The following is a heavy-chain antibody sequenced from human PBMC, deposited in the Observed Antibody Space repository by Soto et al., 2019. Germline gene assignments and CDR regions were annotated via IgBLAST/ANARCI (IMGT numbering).Heavy chain of an antibody. V-gene: IGHV4-31*03. J-gene: IGHJ4*02. CDR3: ARVRSFGEYYFDY. CDR2: IYYSGST. CDR1: GGSISSGGYY. Sequence: SETLSLTCTVSGGSISSGGYYWSWIRQHPGKGLEWIGYIYYSGSTYYNPSLKSRVTISVDTSKNQFSLKLSSVTAADTAVYYCARVRSFGEYYFDYWGQGTLVTVSS. D-gene: IGHD3-16*01.